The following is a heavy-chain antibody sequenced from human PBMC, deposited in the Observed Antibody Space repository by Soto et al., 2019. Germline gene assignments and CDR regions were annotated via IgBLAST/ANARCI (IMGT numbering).Heavy chain of an antibody. CDR3: ARVVVPAANSYYGMDV. J-gene: IGHJ6*02. CDR1: GYSLTSYW. D-gene: IGHD2-2*01. CDR2: IYPGDSDT. V-gene: IGHV5-51*01. Sequence: GESLKISCKGSGYSLTSYWIGWVRQMPGKGLEWMGIIYPGDSDTRYSPSFQGQVTISADKSISTAYLQWSSLKASDTAMYYCARVVVPAANSYYGMDVWGQGTTVTAP.